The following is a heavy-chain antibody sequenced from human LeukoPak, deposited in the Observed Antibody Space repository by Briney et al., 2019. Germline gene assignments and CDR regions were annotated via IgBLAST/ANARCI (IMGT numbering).Heavy chain of an antibody. CDR3: ARDGTAAGLYFDL. CDR2: IRQDGGEK. Sequence: GGSPRLSCAVSGFTFSSYWMNWVRQAPGKGLEWVASIRQDGGEKSYVDSVKGRFTISRDNTKNSLYLQMSSLRAEDTAVYYCARDGTAAGLYFDLWGQGTLVTVSS. CDR1: GFTFSSYW. V-gene: IGHV3-7*01. D-gene: IGHD6-13*01. J-gene: IGHJ4*01.